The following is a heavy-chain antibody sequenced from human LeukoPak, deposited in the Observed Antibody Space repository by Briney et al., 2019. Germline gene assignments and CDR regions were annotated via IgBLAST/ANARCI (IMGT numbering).Heavy chain of an antibody. CDR2: IYYSGSA. V-gene: IGHV4-59*12. CDR3: ARGRGLPVRQLFVKIYYYYYMDV. CDR1: GGSISSNY. J-gene: IGHJ6*03. Sequence: KPSETLSLTCTVSGGSISSNYWSWIRQPPGKGLEWIGYIYYSGSANYNPSLESRVTLSVDTSKNQFSLKLSSVTAADTAVYYCARGRGLPVRQLFVKIYYYYYMDVWGKGTTVTVSS. D-gene: IGHD1-1*01.